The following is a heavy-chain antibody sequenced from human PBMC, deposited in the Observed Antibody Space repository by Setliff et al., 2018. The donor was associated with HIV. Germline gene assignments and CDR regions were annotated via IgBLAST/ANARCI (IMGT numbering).Heavy chain of an antibody. V-gene: IGHV3-15*01. D-gene: IGHD3-16*02. Sequence: KPGGSLRLSCAGSGFTFTDAWVSWVRQAPGKGLEWVGRIQSKTGGGTGTPDYTAPVKGRFTISRDDSKSIAYLQMNSLKTEDTAVYYCTREGNYVWGNHRTLDYWGQGTLVTVSS. J-gene: IGHJ4*02. CDR2: IQSKTGGGTGTP. CDR3: TREGNYVWGNHRTLDY. CDR1: GFTFTDAW.